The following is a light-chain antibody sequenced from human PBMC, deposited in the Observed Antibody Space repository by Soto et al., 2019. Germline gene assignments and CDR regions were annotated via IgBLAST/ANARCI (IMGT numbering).Light chain of an antibody. CDR3: QQYYSTPLT. J-gene: IGKJ4*01. CDR1: QSVLYSSNKKKY. CDR2: WAS. Sequence: DIVMTQSPDSLAVSLGERAHINCKSSQSVLYSSNKKKYLAWYQQKPGQPPKLLIYWASTRASGVPDRFSGSGSGTDFTLTISSLQAEDVAVYYCQQYYSTPLTFGGGTKAEIK. V-gene: IGKV4-1*01.